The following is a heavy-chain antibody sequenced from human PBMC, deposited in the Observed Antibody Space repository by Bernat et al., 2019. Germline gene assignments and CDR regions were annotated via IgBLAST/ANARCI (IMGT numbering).Heavy chain of an antibody. CDR1: GFTFSSYC. Sequence: QVQLVESGGGVVQPGRSLRLSCAASGFTFSSYCMHWVRQAPGKGLEWVAVIWYDGSNKYYADSVKDRFTISRDNSKNTLYLQMNSLRAEDTAVYYWAGDEGECSGGSGEHDAFEIWGQGTMVTVSS. CDR2: IWYDGSNK. CDR3: AGDEGECSGGSGEHDAFEI. J-gene: IGHJ3*02. V-gene: IGHV3-33*03. D-gene: IGHD2-15*01.